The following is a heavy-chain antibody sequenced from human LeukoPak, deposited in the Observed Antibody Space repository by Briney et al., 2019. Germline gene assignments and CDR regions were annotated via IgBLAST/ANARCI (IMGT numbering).Heavy chain of an antibody. Sequence: PGGSLRLSCAASGFIFSNYAMSWVRQAPGKGLEWVSAIGGRDGYTYYADSVKGRFTVSRDDPKNTLYLQMNTLRVEDTAVYYCAKWGDYDILTGYYDSDYWGRGTLVTVSS. J-gene: IGHJ4*01. CDR1: GFIFSNYA. CDR2: IGGRDGYT. D-gene: IGHD3-9*01. CDR3: AKWGDYDILTGYYDSDY. V-gene: IGHV3-23*01.